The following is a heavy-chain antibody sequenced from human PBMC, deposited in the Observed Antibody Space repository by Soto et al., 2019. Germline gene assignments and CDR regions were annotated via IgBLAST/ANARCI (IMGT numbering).Heavy chain of an antibody. J-gene: IGHJ6*03. V-gene: IGHV4-34*01. D-gene: IGHD2-15*01. CDR3: ASTNDYCSGGSCGVAYYMDV. CDR2: INHSGST. CDR1: GGSFSGYY. Sequence: QVQLQQWGAGLLKPSETLSLTCAVYGGSFSGYYWSWIRQPPGKGLEWIGEINHSGSTNYNPSLKSRVTISVDTSKNQFSLKLSSVTAADTAVYYCASTNDYCSGGSCGVAYYMDVWGKGTTVTVSS.